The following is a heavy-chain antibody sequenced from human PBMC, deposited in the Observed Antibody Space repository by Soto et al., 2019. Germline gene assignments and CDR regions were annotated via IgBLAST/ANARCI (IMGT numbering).Heavy chain of an antibody. Sequence: SVKVSCKASGVTFRIYAISCVGHAPGQGLEWMGGIIPIFGTANYAQKFQGRVTITADKSTSTAYMELSSLRSEDTAVYYCARDSRGYGMDVWGQGTTVTVSS. CDR3: ARDSRGYGMDV. J-gene: IGHJ6*02. CDR1: GVTFRIYA. CDR2: IIPIFGTA. V-gene: IGHV1-69*06. D-gene: IGHD4-17*01.